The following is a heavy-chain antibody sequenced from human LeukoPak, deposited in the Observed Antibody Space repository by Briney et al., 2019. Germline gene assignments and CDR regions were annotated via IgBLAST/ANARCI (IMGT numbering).Heavy chain of an antibody. CDR3: VAAEYSSSFDY. D-gene: IGHD6-6*01. J-gene: IGHJ4*02. CDR1: GFTVSSNY. CDR2: IYSGGST. V-gene: IGHV3-53*01. Sequence: PGGSLRLSCAASGFTVSSNYMSWVRQAPGKGLEWVSVIYSGGSTYYADSVKGRFTISRDNSKNTLYLQMNSLRAEDTAVYYCVAAEYSSSFDYWGQGTLVTVSS.